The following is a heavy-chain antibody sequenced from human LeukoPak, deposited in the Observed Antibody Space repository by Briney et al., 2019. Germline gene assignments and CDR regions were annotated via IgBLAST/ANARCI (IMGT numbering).Heavy chain of an antibody. J-gene: IGHJ6*03. CDR3: ARVPHYYYYYYMDV. Sequence: WASVKVSCKASGYTFTGYYMHCVRQAPGQRLEWMGWINPNSGGTNYAQKFQGRVTMTRDTSISTAYMELSRLRSDDTAVYYCARVPHYYYYYYMDVWGKGTTVTVSS. CDR2: INPNSGGT. V-gene: IGHV1-2*02. CDR1: GYTFTGYY.